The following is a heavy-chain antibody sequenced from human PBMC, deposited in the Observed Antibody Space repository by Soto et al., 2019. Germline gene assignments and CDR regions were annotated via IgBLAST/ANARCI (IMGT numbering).Heavy chain of an antibody. Sequence: SETVSLTCTVSGGSISSGDYYWSWIRQPPGKGLEWIGYIYYSGSTYYNPSLKSRVTISVDTSKNQFSLKLSSVTAADTAVYYCARVATYHFDYWGQGTLVTVSS. J-gene: IGHJ4*02. V-gene: IGHV4-30-4*01. CDR3: ARVATYHFDY. CDR2: IYYSGST. CDR1: GGSISSGDYY.